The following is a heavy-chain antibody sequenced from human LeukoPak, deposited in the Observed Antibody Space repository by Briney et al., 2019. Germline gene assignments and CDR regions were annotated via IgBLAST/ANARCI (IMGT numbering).Heavy chain of an antibody. CDR2: IYYSGST. Sequence: SETLSLTCTVSGGSISSYYWSWIRQPPGKGLEWIGYIYYSGSTNYNPSLKSRVTISVDTSKNQFSLRLSSVTAADTAMYYCARVKRKYQLLKPLHETPSHYFDYWGQGTLVTVSS. CDR3: ARVKRKYQLLKPLHETPSHYFDY. V-gene: IGHV4-59*12. J-gene: IGHJ4*02. D-gene: IGHD2-2*01. CDR1: GGSISSYY.